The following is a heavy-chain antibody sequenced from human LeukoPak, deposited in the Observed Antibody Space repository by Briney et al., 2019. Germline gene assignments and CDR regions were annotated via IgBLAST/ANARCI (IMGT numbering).Heavy chain of an antibody. CDR3: VREHPDKTYYYYMDV. J-gene: IGHJ6*03. Sequence: SQTLSLTCTVSGGSITSGSYYWGWVRQPAGKGLEWIGRIYFSGSTTYNPSLESRVTMSVDTSKNQISLRLDSATAADTAVYYCVREHPDKTYYYYMDVWGNGTTVTVSS. CDR2: IYFSGST. CDR1: GGSITSGSYY. V-gene: IGHV4-61*02.